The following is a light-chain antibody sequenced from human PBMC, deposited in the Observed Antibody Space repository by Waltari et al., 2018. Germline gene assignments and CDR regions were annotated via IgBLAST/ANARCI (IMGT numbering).Light chain of an antibody. Sequence: AIQMTQSPSSLSASVGDRVTITCRASQGIRNDLGWYQQRPGKAPMLLIYEASSLQTGVPSRFSGSGSGTGFTLTISSLQPEDFGTYYCLQDYSYPWTFGQGTKVEVK. CDR1: QGIRND. CDR2: EAS. CDR3: LQDYSYPWT. J-gene: IGKJ1*01. V-gene: IGKV1-6*01.